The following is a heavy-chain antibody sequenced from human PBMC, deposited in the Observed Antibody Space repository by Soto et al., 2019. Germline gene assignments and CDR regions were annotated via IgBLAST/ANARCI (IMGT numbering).Heavy chain of an antibody. Sequence: SVKVSCKASGGTFSSYAISWVRQAPGQGLEWMGGIIPIFGTANYAQKFQGRVTITADKSTSTAYMELSSLRSEDTAVYYCARGMPGYCSSTSCPPYYCYGMDVWGQGSTVTV. J-gene: IGHJ6*02. CDR3: ARGMPGYCSSTSCPPYYCYGMDV. D-gene: IGHD2-2*01. V-gene: IGHV1-69*06. CDR2: IIPIFGTA. CDR1: GGTFSSYA.